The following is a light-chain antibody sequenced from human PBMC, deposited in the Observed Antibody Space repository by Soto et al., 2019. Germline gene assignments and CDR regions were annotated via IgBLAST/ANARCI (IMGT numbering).Light chain of an antibody. V-gene: IGLV1-44*01. J-gene: IGLJ2*01. CDR2: SNN. CDR1: SSNIGSNT. Sequence: QSVLTQPPSASGTPGQRVTISCSGSSSNIGSNTVNWYQQLPGTAPKLLIYSNNQRPSGVPDRFSGSKSGTSASLAISGLQSEDEGDYYCAAWDDSLNVNVVFGGGTKLTVL. CDR3: AAWDDSLNVNVV.